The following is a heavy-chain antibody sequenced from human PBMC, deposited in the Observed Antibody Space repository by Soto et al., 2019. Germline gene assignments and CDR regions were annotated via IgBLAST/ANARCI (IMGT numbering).Heavy chain of an antibody. D-gene: IGHD3-9*01. CDR3: ARQFDWLLPWFDP. J-gene: IGHJ5*02. Sequence: PVGSLRLSCAASGFTFSSYEMNWVRQAPGKGLEWVLYISSSGSTIYYADSVKGRFTISRDNAKNSLYLQMTSLRAEDTAVYYCARQFDWLLPWFDPWGQGTLVTVSS. CDR1: GFTFSSYE. V-gene: IGHV3-48*03. CDR2: ISSSGSTI.